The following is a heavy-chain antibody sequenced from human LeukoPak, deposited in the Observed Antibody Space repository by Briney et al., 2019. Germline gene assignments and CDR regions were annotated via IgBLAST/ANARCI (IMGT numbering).Heavy chain of an antibody. Sequence: SETLSLICTVSGGSISNYSCNWIRQTPGKGLEWIGYIYYSGSTNYNPSLKSRVTISVDTSRNHFSLKLNSVTAADTAVYYCAAIAAAGGYWGQGTPVTVSS. CDR1: GGSISNYS. J-gene: IGHJ4*02. V-gene: IGHV4-59*01. CDR3: AAIAAAGGY. CDR2: IYYSGST. D-gene: IGHD6-13*01.